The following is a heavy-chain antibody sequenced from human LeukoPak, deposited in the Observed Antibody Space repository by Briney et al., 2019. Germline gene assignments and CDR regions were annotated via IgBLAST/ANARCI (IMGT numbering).Heavy chain of an antibody. CDR2: IYSDNT. Sequence: GGSLRLSCVASGFTFSKYSMAWVRQAPGKGLEWVSFIYSDNTHYSDSVKGRFTISRDNSKNTLYLQMNSLRAEDTAVYYCARRAGAYSHPYDYWGQGTLVTVSS. CDR3: ARRAGAYSHPYDY. CDR1: GFTFSKYS. J-gene: IGHJ4*02. D-gene: IGHD4/OR15-4a*01. V-gene: IGHV3-53*01.